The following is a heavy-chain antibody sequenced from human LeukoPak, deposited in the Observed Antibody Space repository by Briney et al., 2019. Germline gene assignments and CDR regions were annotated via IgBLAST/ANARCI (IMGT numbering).Heavy chain of an antibody. D-gene: IGHD2-2*01. CDR2: IYYSGST. J-gene: IGHJ5*02. Sequence: SETLSLTCTVSGGSISSHYWSWIRQPPGKGLEWIGYIYYSGSTNYNPSLKSRVTISVDTSKNQFSLKLSSVIAADTAVYYCACSSTRSAWFDPWGQGTLVTVSS. CDR1: GGSISSHY. CDR3: ACSSTRSAWFDP. V-gene: IGHV4-59*11.